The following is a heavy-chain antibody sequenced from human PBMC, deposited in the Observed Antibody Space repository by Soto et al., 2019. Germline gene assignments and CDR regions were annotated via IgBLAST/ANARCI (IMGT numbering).Heavy chain of an antibody. CDR3: AHTYGRNYYRCYFDS. J-gene: IGHJ4*02. CDR1: GFSLITSGAG. CDR2: ISWKDEK. D-gene: IGHD3-10*01. V-gene: IGHV2-5*01. Sequence: QITLKESGPTLVKPTQTLTVTCTFSGFSLITSGAGVGWIRQSPGKAPEWLALISWKDEKRYNPGLKSRLPIPKDTSKNQVVLTMTDLDPVDTVTYFCAHTYGRNYYRCYFDSCGQATRFTVSS.